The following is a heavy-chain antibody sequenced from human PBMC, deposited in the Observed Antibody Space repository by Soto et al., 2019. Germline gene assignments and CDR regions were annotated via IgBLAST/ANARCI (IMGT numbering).Heavy chain of an antibody. V-gene: IGHV4-31*03. CDR1: GGSISSGGHY. J-gene: IGHJ4*02. D-gene: IGHD4-17*01. CDR3: ARTNDYGGNVDY. Sequence: PSETLSLTCTVSGGSISSGGHYWSWIRQHPGKGLEWIGYIYYSGSTYYNPSLKSRVTISVDTSKNQFSLKLSSVTAADTAVYYCARTNDYGGNVDYWGQGTLVTVSS. CDR2: IYYSGST.